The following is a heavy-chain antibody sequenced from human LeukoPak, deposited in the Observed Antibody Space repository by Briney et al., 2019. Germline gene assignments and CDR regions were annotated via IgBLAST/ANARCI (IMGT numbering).Heavy chain of an antibody. CDR3: ALLAVASDFDY. Sequence: GGSLRLSCAVSGFPFSFFEINWVRQAPGKGLEWVSNIGSSGRTRYYADSVKGRFSISRDNAKNSLYLQMNSLRVEDTGVYYCALLAVASDFDYWGQGALVTVSS. V-gene: IGHV3-48*03. J-gene: IGHJ4*02. CDR2: IGSSGRTR. CDR1: GFPFSFFE. D-gene: IGHD6-19*01.